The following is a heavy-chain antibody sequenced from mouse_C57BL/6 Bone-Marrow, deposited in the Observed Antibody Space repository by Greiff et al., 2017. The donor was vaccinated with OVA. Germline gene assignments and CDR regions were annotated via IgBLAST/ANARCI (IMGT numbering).Heavy chain of an antibody. CDR1: GYTFTDYE. CDR3: TRSDYYGSSYAFYY. D-gene: IGHD1-1*01. J-gene: IGHJ2*01. Sequence: QVQLQQSGAELVRPGASVTLSCKASGYTFTDYEMHWVKQTPVHGLEWIGAIDPETGGTAYNQKFKGKAILTADKSSSTAYMELRSLTSEASAVYYCTRSDYYGSSYAFYYWGQGTTLTVSS. CDR2: IDPETGGT. V-gene: IGHV1-15*01.